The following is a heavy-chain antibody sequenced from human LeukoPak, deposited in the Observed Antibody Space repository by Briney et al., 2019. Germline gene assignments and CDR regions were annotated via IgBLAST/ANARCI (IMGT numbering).Heavy chain of an antibody. Sequence: GGSLRLSCAASGFTFSNTWMSWVRQAPGKGLEWVSSISSSSSYIYYADSVKGRFTISRDNAKNSLYLQMNSLRAEDTAVYYCARGGQWELLLLPPLDYWGQGTLVTVSS. CDR1: GFTFSNTW. CDR3: ARGGQWELLLLPPLDY. D-gene: IGHD1-26*01. V-gene: IGHV3-21*01. J-gene: IGHJ4*02. CDR2: ISSSSSYI.